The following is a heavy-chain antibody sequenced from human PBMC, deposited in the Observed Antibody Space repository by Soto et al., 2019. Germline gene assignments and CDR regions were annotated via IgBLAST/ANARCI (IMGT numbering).Heavy chain of an antibody. CDR1: GFTLSDYT. CDR3: AKDRANGSPSS. D-gene: IGHD2-8*01. CDR2: ISWNSGSI. J-gene: IGHJ4*02. Sequence: GGSLRLSCAASGFTLSDYTMNWVRQAPGKGLEWVSGISWNSGSIGYADSVKGRFTISRDNAKNSLYLQMNSLRAEDTALYYCAKDRANGSPSSWGQGTLVTV. V-gene: IGHV3-9*01.